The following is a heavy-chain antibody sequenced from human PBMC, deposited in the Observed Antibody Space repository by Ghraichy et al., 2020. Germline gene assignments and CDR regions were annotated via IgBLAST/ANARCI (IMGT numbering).Heavy chain of an antibody. CDR1: SYTVTSYG. J-gene: IGHJ4*02. Sequence: ASVKVSCKASSYTVTSYGTIRDRQSPVQGLKRKGWISAYNGNTNYAQKLQGRVTMTTDTSTSTAYMELRSLRSDDTAVYYCARVSGSYSGSYYLHLIRGFDYWGQ. V-gene: IGHV1-18*01. CDR2: ISAYNGNT. CDR3: ARVSGSYSGSYYLHLIRGFDY. D-gene: IGHD1-26*01.